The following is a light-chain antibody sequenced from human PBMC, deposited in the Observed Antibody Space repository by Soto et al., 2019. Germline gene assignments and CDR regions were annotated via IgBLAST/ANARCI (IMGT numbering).Light chain of an antibody. CDR2: EVS. CDR1: SSDVGGYNY. CDR3: QSFDSNLSGYV. Sequence: QSALTQPPSASGSPGQSVTISCTGTSSDVGGYNYVSWYQQHPGKAPKLMIYEVSKRPSGVPDRFSGSKSGNTASLTVSGLQVEDEADYYCQSFDSNLSGYVFGTGTKLTVL. V-gene: IGLV2-8*01. J-gene: IGLJ1*01.